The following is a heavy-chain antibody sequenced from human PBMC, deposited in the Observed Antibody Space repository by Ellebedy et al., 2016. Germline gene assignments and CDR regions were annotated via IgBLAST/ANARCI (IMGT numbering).Heavy chain of an antibody. CDR3: ARDTGHYCTNGVCSRVVFDY. CDR1: GGTFSSYA. Sequence: SVKVSXXASGGTFSSYAISWVRQAPGQGLEWMGGIIPIFGTANYAQKFQGRVTITADESTSTAYMELSSLRSEDTAVYYCARDTGHYCTNGVCSRVVFDYWGQGTLVTVSS. V-gene: IGHV1-69*13. D-gene: IGHD2-8*01. CDR2: IIPIFGTA. J-gene: IGHJ4*02.